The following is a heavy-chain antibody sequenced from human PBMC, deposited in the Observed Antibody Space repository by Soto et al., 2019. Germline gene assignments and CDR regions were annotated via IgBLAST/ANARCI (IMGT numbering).Heavy chain of an antibody. V-gene: IGHV3-30*18. Sequence: GGSLRLSCAASGFTFSSYGMHWVRQAPGKGLEWVAVISYDGSNKYYADSVKGRFTISRDNSKNTLYLQMNSLRAEDTAVYYCAKVFTINWGHTEVAFDIWGQGTMVTVSS. CDR2: ISYDGSNK. CDR3: AKVFTINWGHTEVAFDI. D-gene: IGHD7-27*01. J-gene: IGHJ3*02. CDR1: GFTFSSYG.